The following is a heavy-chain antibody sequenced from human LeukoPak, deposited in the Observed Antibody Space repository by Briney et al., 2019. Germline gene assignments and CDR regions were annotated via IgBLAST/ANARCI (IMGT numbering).Heavy chain of an antibody. CDR1: GFTFSSYA. J-gene: IGHJ4*02. Sequence: GGSLRLSCAASGFTFSSYAMSWVRQAPGKGLEWVSAISGSGGSTYYADSVKGRFTISRDNSKNTLYLQTNSLRAEDTAVYYCAKAGSGYYYAGYWGQGTLVTVSS. D-gene: IGHD3-22*01. CDR3: AKAGSGYYYAGY. CDR2: ISGSGGST. V-gene: IGHV3-23*01.